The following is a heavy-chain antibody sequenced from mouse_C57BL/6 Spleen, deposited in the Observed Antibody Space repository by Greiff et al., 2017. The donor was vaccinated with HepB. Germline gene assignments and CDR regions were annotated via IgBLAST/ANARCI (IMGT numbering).Heavy chain of an antibody. D-gene: IGHD1-1*01. V-gene: IGHV1-64*01. Sequence: QVQLKQPGAELVKPGASVKLSCKASGYTFTSYWMHWVKQRPGQGLEWIGMIHPNSGSTNYNEKFKSKATLTVDKSSSTAYMQLSSLTSEDSAVYYCADGSTPGFAYWGQGTLVTVSA. CDR3: ADGSTPGFAY. CDR2: IHPNSGST. J-gene: IGHJ3*01. CDR1: GYTFTSYW.